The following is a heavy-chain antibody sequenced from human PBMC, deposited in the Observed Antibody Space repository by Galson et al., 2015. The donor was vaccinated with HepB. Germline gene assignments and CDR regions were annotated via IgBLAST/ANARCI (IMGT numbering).Heavy chain of an antibody. D-gene: IGHD3-10*01. V-gene: IGHV3-30*18. J-gene: IGHJ4*02. CDR1: GFTFRNYG. CDR2: ISYDGSNK. CDR3: AKDGNKWFSDY. Sequence: SLRLSCAASGFTFRNYGMQWVRQAPGKGLEWVALISYDGSNKDYADSVKGRLTISRDNSKNTLYLQMNSLRVEDTAVYYCAKDGNKWFSDYWGQGTLVTVSS.